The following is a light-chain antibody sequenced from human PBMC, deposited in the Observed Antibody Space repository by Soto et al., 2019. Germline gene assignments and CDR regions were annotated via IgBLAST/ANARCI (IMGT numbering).Light chain of an antibody. CDR2: AAS. J-gene: IGKJ1*01. CDR1: QGISNF. Sequence: VIWMTQSPSLLSASTGDRVTISCRMSQGISNFLAWYQQKPGKAPELLIYAASTLQTGVPSRFSGSGFGTDFTLTISGLQPEDFATYYCQQYHDFPSTFGQGTKVEIK. CDR3: QQYHDFPST. V-gene: IGKV1D-8*01.